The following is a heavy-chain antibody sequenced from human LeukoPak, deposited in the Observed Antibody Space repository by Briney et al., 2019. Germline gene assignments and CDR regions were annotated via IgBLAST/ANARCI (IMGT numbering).Heavy chain of an antibody. J-gene: IGHJ3*01. CDR3: AKSQFDSAGRHALDL. V-gene: IGHV3-9*01. CDR2: ISWSSDHI. Sequence: GGSLRLSCAASGFTFSSYAMHWVRQAPGKGLEWVSSISWSSDHIGYADSVKGRFTISRDNAKNSLYMQMNSLKVEDTAFYYCAKSQFDSAGRHALDLWGQGTMVTVSS. CDR1: GFTFSSYA. D-gene: IGHD3-22*01.